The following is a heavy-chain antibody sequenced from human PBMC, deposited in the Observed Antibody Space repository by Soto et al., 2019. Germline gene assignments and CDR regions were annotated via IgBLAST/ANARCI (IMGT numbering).Heavy chain of an antibody. CDR3: ARQVSPGWLVYFDY. CDR1: VGSISSSSYY. D-gene: IGHD6-19*01. J-gene: IGHJ4*02. V-gene: IGHV4-39*01. Sequence: PSETLSLTCTVSVGSISSSSYYWGWIRQPPGKGLEWIGSIYYSGSTYYNPSLKSRVTISVDTSKNQFSLKLSSVTAADTAVYYCARQVSPGWLVYFDYWGQGTLVTVSS. CDR2: IYYSGST.